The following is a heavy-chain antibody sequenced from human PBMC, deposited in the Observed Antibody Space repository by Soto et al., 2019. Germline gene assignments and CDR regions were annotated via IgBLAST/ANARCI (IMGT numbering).Heavy chain of an antibody. Sequence: SVKVSCKASGGTFSSYAISCVRHAPGQGLEWMGGIIPIFGTANYAQKFQGRVTITADESTSTAYMELSSLRSEDTAVYYCARDQRGYSYGWGWYYYYGMDVWGQGTTVTVSS. J-gene: IGHJ6*02. CDR2: IIPIFGTA. D-gene: IGHD5-18*01. CDR1: GGTFSSYA. CDR3: ARDQRGYSYGWGWYYYYGMDV. V-gene: IGHV1-69*13.